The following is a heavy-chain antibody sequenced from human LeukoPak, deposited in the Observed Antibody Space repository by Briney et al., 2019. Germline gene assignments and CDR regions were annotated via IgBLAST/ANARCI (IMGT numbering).Heavy chain of an antibody. CDR3: ARLGSIAVAGTAGVAYYGMDV. D-gene: IGHD6-19*01. J-gene: IGHJ6*02. CDR1: GFTFSSYG. Sequence: GGSLRLSCAASGFTFSSYGMHWVRQAPGKGLEWVAVIWYDGSNKYYADSVKGRFTISRDNSKNTLYLQMNSLRAEDAAVYYCARLGSIAVAGTAGVAYYGMDVWGQGTTVTVSS. CDR2: IWYDGSNK. V-gene: IGHV3-33*01.